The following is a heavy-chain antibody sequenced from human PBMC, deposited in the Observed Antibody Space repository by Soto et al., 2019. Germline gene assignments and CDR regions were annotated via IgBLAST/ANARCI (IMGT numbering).Heavy chain of an antibody. CDR3: ARDREGGWYGVFDY. V-gene: IGHV4-59*01. Sequence: SETLSLTCTVSGGSISSYYWSWIRQPPGKGLEWIGYIYYSGSTNYNPSLKSRVTISVDTSKNQFSLKLSSVTAADTSVYYCARDREGGWYGVFDYWGLGTLVTVSS. J-gene: IGHJ4*02. D-gene: IGHD6-19*01. CDR2: IYYSGST. CDR1: GGSISSYY.